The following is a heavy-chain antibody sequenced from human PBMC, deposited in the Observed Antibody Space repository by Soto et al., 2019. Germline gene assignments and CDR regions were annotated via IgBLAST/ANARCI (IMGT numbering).Heavy chain of an antibody. D-gene: IGHD6-19*01. CDR2: ISYDGSNK. V-gene: IGHV3-30*18. CDR3: AKDRQQWLEVGDFDY. CDR1: GFTFSSYG. Sequence: GGSLRLSCAASGFTFSSYGMHWVRQAPGKGLEWVAVISYDGSNKYYADSVKGRFTISRDNSKNTLYLQMNSLRAEDTAVYYCAKDRQQWLEVGDFDYWGQGTLVTVSS. J-gene: IGHJ4*02.